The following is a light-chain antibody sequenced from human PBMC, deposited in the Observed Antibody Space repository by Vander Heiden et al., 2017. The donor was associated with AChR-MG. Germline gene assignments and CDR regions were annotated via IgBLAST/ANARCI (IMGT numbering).Light chain of an antibody. CDR1: NIGSRS. J-gene: IGLJ1*01. CDR3: QVWDTTTDSYV. V-gene: IGLV3-21*02. Sequence: SYVLTQPPSVSVAPGQTARITCGGNNIGSRSVHWYQQKPGQAPVLVLHSDSDRPSGIPERFSGSNSGNTATLTISRVEGGDEADFYCQVWDTTTDSYVFGTGTKVTVL. CDR2: SDS.